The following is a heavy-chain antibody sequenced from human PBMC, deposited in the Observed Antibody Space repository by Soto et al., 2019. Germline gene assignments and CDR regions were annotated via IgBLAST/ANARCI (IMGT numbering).Heavy chain of an antibody. CDR3: ARAVFVGATGADYYFDY. CDR2: IKQDGSEK. Sequence: GGSLRLSCAASGFTFSSYWMSWVRQAPGKGLEWVANIKQDGSEKYYVDSVKGPFTISRDNAKNSLYLQKNSLRAEDTAVYYCARAVFVGATGADYYFDYWGQGTLVTVSS. D-gene: IGHD1-26*01. J-gene: IGHJ4*02. V-gene: IGHV3-7*01. CDR1: GFTFSSYW.